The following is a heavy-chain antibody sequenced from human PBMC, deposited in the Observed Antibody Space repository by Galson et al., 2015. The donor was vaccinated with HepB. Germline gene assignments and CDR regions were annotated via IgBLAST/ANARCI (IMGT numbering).Heavy chain of an antibody. V-gene: IGHV3-33*01. D-gene: IGHD6-13*01. CDR3: ARDTAPYSSSWYPVDY. CDR2: IWDDGSNK. Sequence: SLRLSCAASGFTFSSYGMHWVRQAPGKGLEWVAVIWDDGSNKYYADSVKGRFTISRDNSKNTLYLQMNSLRAEDTAVYYCARDTAPYSSSWYPVDYWGQGTLVTVSS. CDR1: GFTFSSYG. J-gene: IGHJ4*02.